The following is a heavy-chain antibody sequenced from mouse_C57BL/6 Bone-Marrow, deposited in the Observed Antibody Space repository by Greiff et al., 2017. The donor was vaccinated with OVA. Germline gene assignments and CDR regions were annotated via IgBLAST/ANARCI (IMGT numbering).Heavy chain of an antibody. CDR3: AREGEAY. CDR2: IYPRSGNT. CDR1: GYTFTSYG. V-gene: IGHV1-81*01. Sequence: VQGVESGAELARPGASVKLSCKASGYTFTSYGISWVKQRTGQGLEWIGEIYPRSGNTYYNEKFKGKATLTADKSSSTAYMELRSLTSEDSAVYFCAREGEAYWGQGTLVTVSA. J-gene: IGHJ3*01.